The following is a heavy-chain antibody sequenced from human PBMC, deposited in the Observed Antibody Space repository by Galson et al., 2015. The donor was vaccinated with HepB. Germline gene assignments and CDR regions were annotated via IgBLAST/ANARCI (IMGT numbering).Heavy chain of an antibody. CDR2: IIPIFGTA. CDR3: ARHPPAYYYDSSGLPGSFFDY. J-gene: IGHJ4*02. D-gene: IGHD3-22*01. Sequence: VKVSCKASGGTFSSYAISWVRQAPGQGLEWMGGIIPIFGTANYAQKFQGRVTITADESTSTAYMELSSLRSEDTAVYYCARHPPAYYYDSSGLPGSFFDYWGQGTLVTVSS. CDR1: GGTFSSYA. V-gene: IGHV1-69*13.